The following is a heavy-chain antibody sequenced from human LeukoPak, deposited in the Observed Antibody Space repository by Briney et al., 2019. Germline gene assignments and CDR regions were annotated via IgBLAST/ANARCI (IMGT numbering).Heavy chain of an antibody. CDR1: GFTFSSYS. J-gene: IGHJ4*02. CDR2: INWNGGST. Sequence: GGSLRLSCAASGFTFSSYSMSWVRQAPGKGLEWVSGINWNGGSTGYADSVKGRFTISRDNAKNSLYLQMNSLRAEDTALYYCARDYYVSSGYSYFDYWGQGTLVTVSS. CDR3: ARDYYVSSGYSYFDY. D-gene: IGHD3-22*01. V-gene: IGHV3-20*04.